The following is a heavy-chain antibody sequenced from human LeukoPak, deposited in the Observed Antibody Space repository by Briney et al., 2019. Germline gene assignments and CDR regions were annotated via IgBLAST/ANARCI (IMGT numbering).Heavy chain of an antibody. CDR3: ARGSFLITFGGFIG. D-gene: IGHD3-16*02. CDR2: ISSSGSPI. Sequence: GGSLRLSCATSGFTFSDYYMSWIRQAPGKGLEWVSYISSSGSPIYYADSVKGRFTISRDNAENSLFLQMNSLRAEDTAVYYCARGSFLITFGGFIGWGQGTLVTVSS. V-gene: IGHV3-11*04. J-gene: IGHJ4*02. CDR1: GFTFSDYY.